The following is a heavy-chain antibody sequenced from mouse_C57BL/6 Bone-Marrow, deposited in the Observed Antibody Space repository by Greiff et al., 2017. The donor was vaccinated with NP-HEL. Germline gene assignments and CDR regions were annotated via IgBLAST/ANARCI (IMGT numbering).Heavy chain of an antibody. V-gene: IGHV3-8*01. Sequence: EVQLQESGPGLAKPSQTLSLTCSVTGYSITSDYWNWIRKFPGNKLEYMGYISYSGSTYYNPSLKSRISITRDTSKNQYYLQLNSVTTEDTATYYCARYRDYYGSSYDAMDYWGQGTSVTVSS. J-gene: IGHJ4*01. CDR2: ISYSGST. CDR3: ARYRDYYGSSYDAMDY. CDR1: GYSITSDY. D-gene: IGHD1-1*01.